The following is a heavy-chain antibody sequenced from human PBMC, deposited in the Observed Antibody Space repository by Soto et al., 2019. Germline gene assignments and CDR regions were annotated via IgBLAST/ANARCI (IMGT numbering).Heavy chain of an antibody. D-gene: IGHD4-17*01. J-gene: IGHJ4*02. Sequence: PLGSLRLSCAASGFTFSNYDMSWVRQAPGKGLEWVSGISKNGGNKYYADSVKGRFTISRDNSKNTLSLQMISLRPDDTAVYYCAQRGGSDYWGVFDYWGPGTLVTVSS. CDR1: GFTFSNYD. CDR2: ISKNGGNK. CDR3: AQRGGSDYWGVFDY. V-gene: IGHV3-23*01.